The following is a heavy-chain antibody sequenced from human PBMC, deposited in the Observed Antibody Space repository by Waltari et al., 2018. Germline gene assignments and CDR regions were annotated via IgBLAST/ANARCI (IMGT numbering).Heavy chain of an antibody. CDR1: GGSFSGYY. Sequence: QVQLQQWGAGLLKPSETLSLTCAVYGGSFSGYYWSWIRQPPGKGLEWIGEINHSRSTNYNPSLKSRVTISVDTSKNQFSLKLSSVTAADTAVYYCARDRRIAARPFYYYGMDVWGQGTTVTVSS. V-gene: IGHV4-34*01. J-gene: IGHJ6*02. D-gene: IGHD6-6*01. CDR2: INHSRST. CDR3: ARDRRIAARPFYYYGMDV.